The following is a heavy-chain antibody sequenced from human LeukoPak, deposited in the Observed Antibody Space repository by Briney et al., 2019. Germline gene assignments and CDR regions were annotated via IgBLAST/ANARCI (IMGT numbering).Heavy chain of an antibody. Sequence: GGSLRLSCAASGFTFSSYGMHWVRQAPGKGLEWVAVISYDGSNKYYADSVKGRFTISRDNSKNTLYLQMNSLRAEDTAVYYCAKELLWFGEESGPDAFDIWGQGTMVTVSS. V-gene: IGHV3-30*18. D-gene: IGHD3-10*01. CDR1: GFTFSSYG. CDR2: ISYDGSNK. J-gene: IGHJ3*02. CDR3: AKELLWFGEESGPDAFDI.